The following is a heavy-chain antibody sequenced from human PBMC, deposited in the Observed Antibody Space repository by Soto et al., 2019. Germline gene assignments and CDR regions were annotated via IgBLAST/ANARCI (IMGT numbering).Heavy chain of an antibody. CDR3: AMVDVYVTPSPQDV. CDR1: GYSFTRYG. V-gene: IGHV1-18*01. J-gene: IGHJ6*02. CDR2: INTYNGNT. Sequence: QVQLVQSRAEVKNPGASVKVSCKASGYSFTRYGIAWARQAPGQGLEWMGWINTYNGNTNYAQNLQGRVTLTTDTTTSTAYMELTSLRSNDTAIYYCAMVDVYVTPSPQDVWGHGTTVIVSS. D-gene: IGHD3-16*01.